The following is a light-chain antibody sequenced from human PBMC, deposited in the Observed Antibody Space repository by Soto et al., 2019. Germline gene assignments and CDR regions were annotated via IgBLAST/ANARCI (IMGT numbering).Light chain of an antibody. CDR2: GSS. J-gene: IGKJ2*01. V-gene: IGKV3-20*01. CDR3: QQYGSSPPYT. CDR1: QSVSNNY. Sequence: EVVLTQSQGTLSLSPGERATLSCMASQSVSNNYFAWYQQKPGQAPRLLIFGSSDRATGIPDRFSGSGCGTDFTLTISRLVPEDFAVYYCQQYGSSPPYTFGQGTKLEIK.